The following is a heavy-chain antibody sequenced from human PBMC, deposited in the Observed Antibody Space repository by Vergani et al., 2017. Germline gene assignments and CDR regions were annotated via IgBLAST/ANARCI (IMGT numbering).Heavy chain of an antibody. V-gene: IGHV4-38-2*01. D-gene: IGHD6-19*01. CDR1: GYSISSGYY. Sequence: QVQLQESGPGLVKPSETLSLTCAVSGYSISSGYYWGWIRQPPGKGLEWIGSIYHSGSTYYNPSLKSRVTISVDTSKNQFSLKLSSVTAADTAVYYCARQAQWLVHFDYWGQGTLVTVSS. CDR3: ARQAQWLVHFDY. CDR2: IYHSGST. J-gene: IGHJ4*02.